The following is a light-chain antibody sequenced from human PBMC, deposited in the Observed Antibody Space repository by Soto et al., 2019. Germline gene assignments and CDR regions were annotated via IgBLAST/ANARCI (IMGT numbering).Light chain of an antibody. J-gene: IGKJ2*01. V-gene: IGKV1-33*01. CDR2: AAS. CDR1: QDIRKY. CDR3: QQYDRPPYT. Sequence: DIQLTQSPSSLSATVGDRVTITCQASQDIRKYLNWYQQKPGKAPKLLIYAASNRETGVPSRFSGSGSGTDFSLSIDSLQPEDIATYYCQQYDRPPYTFGQGTTLEIK.